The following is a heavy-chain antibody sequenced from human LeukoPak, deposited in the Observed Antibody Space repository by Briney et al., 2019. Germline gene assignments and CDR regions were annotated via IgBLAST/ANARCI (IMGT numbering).Heavy chain of an antibody. D-gene: IGHD6-13*01. CDR1: GFTFSDYY. CDR3: ARSPAQSWYDY. Sequence: GRSLRLSCAASGFTFSDYYMSWIRQAPGKGLEWVSYISSSSSYTNYADSVKGRFTISRDNAKNSLYLQMNSLRAEDTAVYYCARSPAQSWYDYWGQGTLVTVSS. V-gene: IGHV3-11*06. CDR2: ISSSSSYT. J-gene: IGHJ4*02.